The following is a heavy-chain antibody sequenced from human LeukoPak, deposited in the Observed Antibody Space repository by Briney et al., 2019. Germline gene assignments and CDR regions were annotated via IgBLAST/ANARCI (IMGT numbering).Heavy chain of an antibody. V-gene: IGHV3-9*01. CDR1: GVNFDDYA. CDR3: ARDGWGGAPYYYYGMDV. D-gene: IGHD3-16*01. CDR2: LNWDSRSM. J-gene: IGHJ6*02. Sequence: GGSLRLSCAASGVNFDDYAMHWVRQSPGTGLEWVAGLNWDSRSMAYADSVRGRFTISRDNAKNSLYLQMNSLRAEDTAGYYCARDGWGGAPYYYYGMDVWGQGTTVTVSS.